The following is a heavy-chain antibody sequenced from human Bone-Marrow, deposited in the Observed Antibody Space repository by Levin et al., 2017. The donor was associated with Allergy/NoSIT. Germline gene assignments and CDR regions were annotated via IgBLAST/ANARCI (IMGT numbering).Heavy chain of an antibody. J-gene: IGHJ6*02. CDR1: GVSIRNFY. CDR3: ARDSSEAYGLDV. CDR2: ISNNGRT. Sequence: SETLSLTCTVSGVSIRNFYWNWIRQPPGKGLEWIGYISNNGRTNYNPSLRGRITISVDTSKNQISLKVISVTAADSAMYYCARDSSEAYGLDVWGQGTTVTVSS. V-gene: IGHV4-59*01.